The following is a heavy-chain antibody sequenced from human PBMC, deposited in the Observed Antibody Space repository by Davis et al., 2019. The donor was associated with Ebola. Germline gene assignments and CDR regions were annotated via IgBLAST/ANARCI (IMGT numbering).Heavy chain of an antibody. CDR3: AREPCDY. CDR2: ISSSSTI. CDR1: GFTFSSYS. V-gene: IGHV3-48*02. J-gene: IGHJ4*02. Sequence: PGGSLRLSCAASGFTFSSYSMNWVRQAPGKGLEWVSYISSSSTIYYADSVKGRFTISRDNAKNSLYLQMNSLRDEDTAVYYCAREPCDYWGQGTLVTVSS.